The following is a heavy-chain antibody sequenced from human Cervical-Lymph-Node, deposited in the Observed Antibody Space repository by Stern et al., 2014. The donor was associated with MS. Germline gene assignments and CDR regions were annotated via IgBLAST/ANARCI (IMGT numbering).Heavy chain of an antibody. CDR1: GFIFSNSW. V-gene: IGHV3-7*01. CDR3: AREGYCDY. J-gene: IGHJ4*02. D-gene: IGHD2-15*01. Sequence: QLVQSGGGLVQPGGSLRLSCTASGFIFSNSWMTWVRQAPGKGLEWVANTKYDGSEKNYVDSVKGRFTISRDNAKNTLYLQMNSLRAEDTAMYYCAREGYCDYWGQGTLVTVSS. CDR2: TKYDGSEK.